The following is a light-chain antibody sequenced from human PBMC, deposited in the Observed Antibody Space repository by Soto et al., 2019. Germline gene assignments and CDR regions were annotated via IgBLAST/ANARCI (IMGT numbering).Light chain of an antibody. Sequence: QSALTQPASVSGSPGQSITISCTGTSSDIDNYNYVSWYQQHPGKAPKLMIYDVSSRPSGVSDRFSGSKAGNTASLTISGLQAEDEADYYCNSYTSASTYVFGTGTKVTVL. V-gene: IGLV2-14*01. CDR1: SSDIDNYNY. CDR2: DVS. CDR3: NSYTSASTYV. J-gene: IGLJ1*01.